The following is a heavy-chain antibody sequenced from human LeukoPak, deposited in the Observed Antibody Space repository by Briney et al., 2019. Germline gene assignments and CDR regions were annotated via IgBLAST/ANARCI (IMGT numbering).Heavy chain of an antibody. Sequence: GGSLRLSCAASGFTVSSNYMSWVRQAPGKGLEWVSSISSSSSYIYYADSVKGRFTISRDNAKNSLYLQMNSLRAEDTAVYYCARASGYCSSTRCYSPDYWGQGTLVTVSP. CDR3: ARASGYCSSTRCYSPDY. J-gene: IGHJ4*02. CDR1: GFTVSSNY. V-gene: IGHV3-21*01. D-gene: IGHD2-2*02. CDR2: ISSSSSYI.